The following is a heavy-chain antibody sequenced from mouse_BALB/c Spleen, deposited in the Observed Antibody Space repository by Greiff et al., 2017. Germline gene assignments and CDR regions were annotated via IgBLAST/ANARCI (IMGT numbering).Heavy chain of an antibody. Sequence: VQRVESGAELVRPGASVTLSCKASGYTFTDYEMHWVKQTPVHGLEWIGAIDPETGGTAYNQKFKGKATLTADKSSSTAYMELRSLTSEDSAVYYCTAEVWSSGAMDYWGQGTSVTVSS. J-gene: IGHJ4*01. D-gene: IGHD2-10*02. CDR2: IDPETGGT. V-gene: IGHV1-15*01. CDR1: GYTFTDYE. CDR3: TAEVWSSGAMDY.